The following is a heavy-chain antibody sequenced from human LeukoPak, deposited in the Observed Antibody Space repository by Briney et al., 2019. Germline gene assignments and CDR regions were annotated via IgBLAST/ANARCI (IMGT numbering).Heavy chain of an antibody. V-gene: IGHV1-2*02. CDR3: ARDLAPWGAAAATDR. D-gene: IGHD6-13*01. J-gene: IGHJ5*02. CDR1: GYTFIAYY. CDR2: INPNSGGT. Sequence: ASVKVSCKAHGYTFIAYYMHWVRQAPGQGLEWMGWINPNSGGTNYAQKFQGRVTVTRATSISTAYMELTRLTSDDTAVYYCARDLAPWGAAAATDRWGQGTLVTVSS.